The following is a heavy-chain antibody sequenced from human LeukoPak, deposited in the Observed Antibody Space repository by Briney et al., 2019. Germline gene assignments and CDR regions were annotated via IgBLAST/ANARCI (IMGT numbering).Heavy chain of an antibody. CDR2: INWNGGST. Sequence: GGSLRLSCAASGFTFDDYGMSWVRQAPGKGLEWVSGINWNGGSTGYADSVKGRFTISRDNAKNSLYLQMNSLRAEDTALYYCARDLYTLYSSSLGYWGQGTLVTVSS. V-gene: IGHV3-20*04. D-gene: IGHD6-13*01. CDR3: ARDLYTLYSSSLGY. J-gene: IGHJ4*02. CDR1: GFTFDDYG.